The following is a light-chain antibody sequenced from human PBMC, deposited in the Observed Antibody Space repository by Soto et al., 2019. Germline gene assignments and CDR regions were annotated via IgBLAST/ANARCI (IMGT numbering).Light chain of an antibody. V-gene: IGKV3-11*01. CDR1: QSVGSF. CDR3: QQRSNWPIT. J-gene: IGKJ5*01. Sequence: EIVLTQSPSTLSLSPGERATLSCRASQSVGSFLAWYQQTPGQAPRLLIYDASNKATGIPARFSGSGSGTDISLIISSLEPEDFAVYYCQQRSNWPITFGQGTRLESK. CDR2: DAS.